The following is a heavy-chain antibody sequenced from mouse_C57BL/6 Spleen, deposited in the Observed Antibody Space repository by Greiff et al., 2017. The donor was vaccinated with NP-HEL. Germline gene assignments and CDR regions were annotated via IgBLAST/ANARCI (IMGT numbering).Heavy chain of an antibody. CDR1: GYTFTSYW. J-gene: IGHJ2*01. V-gene: IGHV1-52*01. D-gene: IGHD1-1*01. Sequence: QVQLKQPGAELVRPGSSVKLSCKASGYTFTSYWMHWVKQRPIQGLEWIGNIDPSDSETHYNQKFKDKATLTVDKSSSTAYMQLSSLTSADSAVYYCARGVYGSSFDYWGQGTTLTVSS. CDR3: ARGVYGSSFDY. CDR2: IDPSDSET.